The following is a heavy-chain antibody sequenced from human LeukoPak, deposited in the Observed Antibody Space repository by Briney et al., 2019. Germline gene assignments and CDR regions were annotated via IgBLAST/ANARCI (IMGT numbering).Heavy chain of an antibody. CDR2: IGAAGAHT. Sequence: GGSLRLSCAASGFRFSYHDMHWVRQAPGKGLEFVSSIGAAGAHTFYADSVKGRFTISRDDFQSTMYLQMDGLRPEDSAVYYCARELGGTKTGGFDIWGQGTVVTVSS. J-gene: IGHJ3*02. CDR3: ARELGGTKTGGFDI. CDR1: GFRFSYHD. D-gene: IGHD1-14*01. V-gene: IGHV3-64*02.